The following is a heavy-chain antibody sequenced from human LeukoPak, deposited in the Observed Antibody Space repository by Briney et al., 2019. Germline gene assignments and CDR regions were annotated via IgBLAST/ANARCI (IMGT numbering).Heavy chain of an antibody. V-gene: IGHV1-69*06. Sequence: GASVKVSCKASGGTFSSYAITWVRQAPGQGLEWMGGVIPIFGSANYAQRFQDRVTITADTSTSTDYMELSSLRSEDTAIYYCARDNSVGDNAWWFDPWGQGTLVIVSS. CDR3: ARDNSVGDNAWWFDP. CDR1: GGTFSSYA. CDR2: VIPIFGSA. D-gene: IGHD1-26*01. J-gene: IGHJ5*02.